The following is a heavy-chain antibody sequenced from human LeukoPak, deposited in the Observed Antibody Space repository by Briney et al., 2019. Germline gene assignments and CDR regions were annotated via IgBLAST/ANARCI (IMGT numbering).Heavy chain of an antibody. J-gene: IGHJ4*02. D-gene: IGHD4-17*01. V-gene: IGHV5-51*01. Sequence: PGESLKISCKGSGYSFTSYWIGWVRPMPGKGLEWMGIIYPGDSDTRYSPSFQGQVTISADKSISTAYLQWSSLKASDTAMYYCARHRRWVNTGFDYWGQGTLVTVSS. CDR1: GYSFTSYW. CDR2: IYPGDSDT. CDR3: ARHRRWVNTGFDY.